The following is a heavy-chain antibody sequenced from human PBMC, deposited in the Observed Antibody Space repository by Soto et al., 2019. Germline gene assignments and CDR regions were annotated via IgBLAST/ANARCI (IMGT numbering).Heavy chain of an antibody. Sequence: PSETLSLTCGVSGGSISSGGYSWTWIRQPPGKGLEWIGYIYHGGSTYYSPSLKSRVTISLDRSKNQFSLELRSVTAADTAVYYCARGGAGSGYYLFDYWGQGTLVTV. CDR3: ARGGAGSGYYLFDY. D-gene: IGHD3-22*01. J-gene: IGHJ4*02. CDR2: IYHGGST. CDR1: GGSISSGGYS. V-gene: IGHV4-30-2*01.